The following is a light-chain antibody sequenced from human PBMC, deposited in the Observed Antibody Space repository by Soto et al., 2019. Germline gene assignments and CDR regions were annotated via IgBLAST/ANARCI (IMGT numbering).Light chain of an antibody. J-gene: IGKJ4*01. CDR3: QQYGSSPFT. Sequence: EIVLTQSPGTLSLSPGERATLSCRASQSVSSSYLAWYQQKPGQAPRLLIYGASSRATGIPDRFSGSGSGTDFTLTISRLXPEDFAVYYCQQYGSSPFTFGXGTKV. CDR1: QSVSSSY. CDR2: GAS. V-gene: IGKV3-20*01.